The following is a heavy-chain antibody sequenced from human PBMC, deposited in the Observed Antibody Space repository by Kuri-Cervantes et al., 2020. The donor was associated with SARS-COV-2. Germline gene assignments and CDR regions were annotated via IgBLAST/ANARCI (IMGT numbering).Heavy chain of an antibody. J-gene: IGHJ4*02. CDR3: ARHNNCSGGSCYAGPFDY. D-gene: IGHD2-15*01. Sequence: SETLSLTCAVSGYSISSGYYWGWIRQPAGKGLEWIGYIYTSGSTNYNPSLKSRVTISVDTSKNQFSLKLSSLTAADTAVYYCARHNNCSGGSCYAGPFDYWDQGTLVTVSS. CDR2: IYTSGST. V-gene: IGHV4-38-2*01. CDR1: GYSISSGYY.